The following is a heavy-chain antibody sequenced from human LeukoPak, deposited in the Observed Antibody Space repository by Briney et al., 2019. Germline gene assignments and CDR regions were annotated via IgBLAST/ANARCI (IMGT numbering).Heavy chain of an antibody. Sequence: GGSLRLSCAASGFTFSSYAMSWVRQAPGKRLEWVSAISGSGGSTYYADSVKGRFTISRDNSKNTLYLQMNSLRAEDTAVYYCAKGRYYYDSSGYFSGNMDVWGKGTTVTVSS. V-gene: IGHV3-23*01. J-gene: IGHJ6*03. CDR1: GFTFSSYA. CDR3: AKGRYYYDSSGYFSGNMDV. D-gene: IGHD3-22*01. CDR2: ISGSGGST.